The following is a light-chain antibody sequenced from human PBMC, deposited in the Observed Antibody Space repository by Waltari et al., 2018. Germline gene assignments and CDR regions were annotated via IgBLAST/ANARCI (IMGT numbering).Light chain of an antibody. CDR2: DVN. CDR3: SSFTSSSTWV. Sequence: QSALTQPASVSGSPGQSITISCTGTSSDVGGYNYVSWYQQHPGKAPKLMIYDVNTRPSGVSNRFSGSKSGNTASLTISGLQAEDEADYYCSSFTSSSTWVFGGGTNLTVL. CDR1: SSDVGGYNY. J-gene: IGLJ3*02. V-gene: IGLV2-14*01.